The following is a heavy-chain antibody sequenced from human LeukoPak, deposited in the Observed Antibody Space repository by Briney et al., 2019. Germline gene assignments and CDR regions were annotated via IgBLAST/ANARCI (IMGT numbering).Heavy chain of an antibody. CDR1: GYTFTSYG. CDR3: ARVPDDFRGVYYLDY. V-gene: IGHV1-18*01. CDR2: ISAYNGNT. J-gene: IGHJ4*02. D-gene: IGHD3/OR15-3a*01. Sequence: ASVKVSCKASGYTFTSYGISWVRQAPGQGLEWMGWISAYNGNTNYAQKLQGRVTMTTDTSTSTAYMELRSLRSDDTAVYYCARVPDDFRGVYYLDYWGQGTLVTVSS.